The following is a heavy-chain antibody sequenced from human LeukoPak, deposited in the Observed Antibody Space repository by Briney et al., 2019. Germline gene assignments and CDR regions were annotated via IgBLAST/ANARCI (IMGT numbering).Heavy chain of an antibody. D-gene: IGHD2-15*01. Sequence: SETLSLTCAVYGGSFSGYYWSWIRQPPGKGLEWIGEINHSGSTNYNPSLKSRVTISVDTSKNQFSLKLSSVTAADTAVYYRATTYSTCSGGSCYFGDYWGQGTLVTVSS. CDR2: INHSGST. V-gene: IGHV4-34*01. CDR1: GGSFSGYY. CDR3: ATTYSTCSGGSCYFGDY. J-gene: IGHJ4*02.